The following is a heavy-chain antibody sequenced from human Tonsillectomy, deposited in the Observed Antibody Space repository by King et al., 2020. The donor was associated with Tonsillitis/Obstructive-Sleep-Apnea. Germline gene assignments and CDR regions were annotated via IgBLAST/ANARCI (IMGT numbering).Heavy chain of an antibody. D-gene: IGHD3-16*01. V-gene: IGHV4-34*01. CDR3: ARGLGARRTAYYFDY. CDR1: GGSFSAYY. CDR2: INHSGST. Sequence: VQLPQWGAGLLKPSETLSLTCAVYGGSFSAYYWNWIRQSPGKGLEWIGEINHSGSTNYNPSLKSRVTMSVDTSKNQFSLKMTSVTAADTAVYYCARGLGARRTAYYFDYWGQGTLVTVSS. J-gene: IGHJ4*02.